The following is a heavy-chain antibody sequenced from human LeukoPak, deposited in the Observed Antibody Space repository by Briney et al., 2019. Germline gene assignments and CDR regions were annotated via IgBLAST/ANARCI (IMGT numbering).Heavy chain of an antibody. CDR3: ARGFGVVQYFDY. CDR1: GFIFSNYA. D-gene: IGHD3-3*01. V-gene: IGHV3-11*01. CDR2: ISSSGSTI. Sequence: GGSLRLSCAASGFIFSNYALTWVRQAPGKGLEWVSYISSSGSTIYYADSVKGRFTISRDNAKNSLYLQMNSLRAEDTAVYYCARGFGVVQYFDYWGQGTLVTVSS. J-gene: IGHJ4*02.